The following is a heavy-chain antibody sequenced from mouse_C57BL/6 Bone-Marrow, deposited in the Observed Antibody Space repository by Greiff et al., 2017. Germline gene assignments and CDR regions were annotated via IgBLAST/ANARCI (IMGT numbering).Heavy chain of an antibody. CDR3: ARLGRKYFDV. Sequence: VNVVESGAELVRPGTSVKVSCKASGYAFTNYLIEWVKQRPGQGLEWIGVINPGSGGTNYNEKFKGKATLTADKSSSTAYMQLSSLTSEDSAVYFCARLGRKYFDVWGTGTTVTVSS. D-gene: IGHD4-1*01. J-gene: IGHJ1*03. CDR2: INPGSGGT. V-gene: IGHV1-54*01. CDR1: GYAFTNYL.